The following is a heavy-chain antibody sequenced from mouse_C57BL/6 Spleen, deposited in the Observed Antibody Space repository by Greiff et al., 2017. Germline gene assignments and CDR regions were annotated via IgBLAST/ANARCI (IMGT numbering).Heavy chain of an antibody. D-gene: IGHD1-1*01. V-gene: IGHV1-64*01. CDR1: GYTFTSYW. CDR3: ALLGSSYAMDY. J-gene: IGHJ4*01. CDR2: IHPNSGSP. Sequence: VQLQESGAELVKPGASVKLSCKASGYTFTSYWMHWVKQRPGQGLEWIGMIHPNSGSPNSNEKFKSKATLTVDKSSSTAYMQLSSLTSEDSAVYYGALLGSSYAMDYWGQGTSGTVSS.